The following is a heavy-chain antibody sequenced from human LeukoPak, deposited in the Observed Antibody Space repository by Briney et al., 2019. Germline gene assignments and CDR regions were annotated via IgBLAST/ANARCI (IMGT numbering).Heavy chain of an antibody. V-gene: IGHV3-21*01. Sequence: GGSLRLSCAASGFTFSSYSMNWVRQAPGKGLEWASSISSSSSYIYYADSVKGRFTISRDNAKNSLYLQTNSLRAEDTAVYYCARDSLRYSGYDSLDYWGQGTLVTVSS. J-gene: IGHJ4*02. CDR3: ARDSLRYSGYDSLDY. D-gene: IGHD5-12*01. CDR2: ISSSSSYI. CDR1: GFTFSSYS.